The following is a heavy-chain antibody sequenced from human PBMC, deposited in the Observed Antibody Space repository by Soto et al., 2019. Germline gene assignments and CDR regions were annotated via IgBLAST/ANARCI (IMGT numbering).Heavy chain of an antibody. J-gene: IGHJ4*02. Sequence: VQLVESGGGLVEPGGSLRLTCAVSGAPFSGHWMSWVRQAPGKGLEWVARIKSKKDGGTIEYAAPVKGRLTISRDDARNTLYLQMNSLKTEDTAIYYCTAETYCGGGSCPEYWGQGTLVTVSS. CDR3: TAETYCGGGSCPEY. V-gene: IGHV3-15*01. CDR2: IKSKKDGGTI. D-gene: IGHD2-15*01. CDR1: GAPFSGHW.